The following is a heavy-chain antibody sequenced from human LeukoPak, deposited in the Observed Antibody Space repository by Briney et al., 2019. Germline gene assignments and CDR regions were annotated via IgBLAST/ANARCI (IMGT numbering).Heavy chain of an antibody. CDR1: GYTFTSYY. CDR2: IYPRDGST. CDR3: ARDQEGFDY. Sequence: ASVKVSCKASGYTFTSYYMHWVRQAPGQGLEWMGMIYPRDGSTSYAQKFQGRVTVTRDTSTSTVHMELSGLRSEDTAVYYCARDQEGFDYWGQGTLVTVSS. V-gene: IGHV1-46*01. J-gene: IGHJ4*02.